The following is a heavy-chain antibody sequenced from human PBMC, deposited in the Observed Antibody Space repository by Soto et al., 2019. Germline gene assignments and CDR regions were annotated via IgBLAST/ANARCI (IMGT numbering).Heavy chain of an antibody. V-gene: IGHV5-51*01. CDR1: GYSLTSYW. CDR2: IYPGDSDT. J-gene: IGHJ6*02. Sequence: PGESLKISCKGSGYSLTSYWIGWVRQMPGKGLEWMGIIYPGDSDTRYSPSFQGQVTISADKSISTAYLQWSSLKASDTAMYYCARLSSWYYDFWSGYSKPIAPDMGMDVWGQGTTVTVSS. CDR3: ARLSSWYYDFWSGYSKPIAPDMGMDV. D-gene: IGHD3-3*01.